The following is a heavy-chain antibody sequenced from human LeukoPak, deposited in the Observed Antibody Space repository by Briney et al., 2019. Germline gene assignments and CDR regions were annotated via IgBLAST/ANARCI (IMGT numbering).Heavy chain of an antibody. V-gene: IGHV3-7*01. D-gene: IGHD3-10*01. Sequence: GGSLRLSCAASGFTFSSYWMNWVRQAPGKGLEWVANIKQDGSEKYYVDSVKGRFTISRDNAKNSLYLQMNSLRAEDTAVYYCAKGGDGFGELSFDYWGQGTLVTVSS. CDR3: AKGGDGFGELSFDY. CDR1: GFTFSSYW. J-gene: IGHJ4*02. CDR2: IKQDGSEK.